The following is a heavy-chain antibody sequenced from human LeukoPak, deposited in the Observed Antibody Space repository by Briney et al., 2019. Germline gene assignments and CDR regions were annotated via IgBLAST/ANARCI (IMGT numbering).Heavy chain of an antibody. V-gene: IGHV3-30-3*01. J-gene: IGHJ1*01. CDR2: ISYDGSNK. D-gene: IGHD1-26*01. CDR3: ARDLWWELLMGY. CDR1: GFTFSSYA. Sequence: GGSLRLSCAASGFTFSSYAMHWVRQAPGKGLEWVAVISYDGSNKYYADSVKGRFTISRDNSKNTLYLQMNSLRAEDTAVYYCARDLWWELLMGYWGQGTLVTVSS.